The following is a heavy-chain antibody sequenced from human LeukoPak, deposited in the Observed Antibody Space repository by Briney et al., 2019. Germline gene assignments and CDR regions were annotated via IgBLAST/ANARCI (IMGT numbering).Heavy chain of an antibody. D-gene: IGHD6-13*01. Sequence: GGSLRLSCAASGFTFSSYGMHWVRQAPGKGLEWVAAIWYDGSNKYYADSVKGRFTISRDNSKNTLYLQMNSLRAEDTAVYYCARDHRSSSSWYYYYYGMDVWGQGTTVTVSS. J-gene: IGHJ6*02. CDR2: IWYDGSNK. V-gene: IGHV3-33*01. CDR1: GFTFSSYG. CDR3: ARDHRSSSSWYYYYYGMDV.